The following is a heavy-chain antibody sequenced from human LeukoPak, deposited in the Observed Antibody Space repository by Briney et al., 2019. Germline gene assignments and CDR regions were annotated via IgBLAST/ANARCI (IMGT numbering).Heavy chain of an antibody. D-gene: IGHD6-13*01. Sequence: GGSLRLSCAVSGFIVSRNYMSWVRQAPGKGLEWVSIIYSGGDTYYAGSVKGRFTISRDNSNNTLYLQMNSLRAEDTGVYYCARDRRYSSSWYFWNWGQGALVTVSS. CDR1: GFIVSRNY. CDR3: ARDRRYSSSWYFWN. V-gene: IGHV3-53*01. J-gene: IGHJ4*02. CDR2: IYSGGDT.